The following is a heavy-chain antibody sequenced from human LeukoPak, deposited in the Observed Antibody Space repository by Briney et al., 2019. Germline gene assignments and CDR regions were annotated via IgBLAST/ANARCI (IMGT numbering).Heavy chain of an antibody. Sequence: PSETLSLTCTVSGGSISSYYWSWIRQPPGKGLEWIGYIYYSGSTNYNPSLKSRVTISVDTSKNQFSLKLSFVTAADTAVYYCARETHDFWSGYPSSGMDVWGQGTTVTVSS. J-gene: IGHJ6*02. CDR2: IYYSGST. D-gene: IGHD3-3*01. CDR3: ARETHDFWSGYPSSGMDV. V-gene: IGHV4-59*01. CDR1: GGSISSYY.